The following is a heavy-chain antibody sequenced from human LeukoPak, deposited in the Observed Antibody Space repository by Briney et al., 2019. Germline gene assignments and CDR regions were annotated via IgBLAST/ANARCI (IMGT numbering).Heavy chain of an antibody. V-gene: IGHV1-8*01. CDR2: MNPNSGNT. Sequence: GASVKVSCKASGYTFTSYDINWVRQATGQGLEWMGWMNPNSGNTGYAQKFQGRVTMTRNTSISTAYMELSSLRSEDTAVYYCARDKGRWLQDTFDYWGQGTLVIVAS. CDR1: GYTFTSYD. CDR3: ARDKGRWLQDTFDY. D-gene: IGHD5-24*01. J-gene: IGHJ4*02.